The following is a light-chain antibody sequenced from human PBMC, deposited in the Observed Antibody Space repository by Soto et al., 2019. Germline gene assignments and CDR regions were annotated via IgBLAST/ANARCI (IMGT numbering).Light chain of an antibody. Sequence: HSALTQPRSVSGSPGQSVTISCTGTISDVGGYNYVSWYQQHPGKAPILVIYDVTERPSGVPDRFSGSKSGNTASLTISGLQAEDEADYYCCSYGGTYTPYVFGTGTKLTVL. CDR3: CSYGGTYTPYV. CDR2: DVT. J-gene: IGLJ1*01. V-gene: IGLV2-11*01. CDR1: ISDVGGYNY.